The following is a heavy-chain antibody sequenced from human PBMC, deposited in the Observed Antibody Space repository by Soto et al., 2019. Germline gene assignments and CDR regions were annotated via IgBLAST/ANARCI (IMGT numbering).Heavy chain of an antibody. CDR3: ARRGERGWFGL. Sequence: QVQLQESGPGLVKPSETLSLTCTVSGGSISSYYWNWIRHPPGKGLEWIGNIYYSGSTNYNPSLKSRVTISVDTSKNQFSLKVDSVTAADTAMYYCARRGERGWFGLWGQGTLVTVSS. J-gene: IGHJ5*02. CDR2: IYYSGST. D-gene: IGHD3-16*01. V-gene: IGHV4-59*08. CDR1: GGSISSYY.